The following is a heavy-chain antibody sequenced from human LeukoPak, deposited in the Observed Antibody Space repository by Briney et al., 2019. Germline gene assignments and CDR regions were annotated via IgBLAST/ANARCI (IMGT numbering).Heavy chain of an antibody. V-gene: IGHV1-69*13. J-gene: IGHJ6*04. CDR3: ARDLEYQPGGMDV. CDR1: GGTFSSYA. Sequence: SVKVSCKASGGTFSSYAISWVRQAPGQGLEWMGGIIPIFGTANYAQKFQGRVTITADESASTAYMELSSLRSEDTAVYYCARDLEYQPGGMDVWGKGTTVTVSS. CDR2: IIPIFGTA. D-gene: IGHD2-2*01.